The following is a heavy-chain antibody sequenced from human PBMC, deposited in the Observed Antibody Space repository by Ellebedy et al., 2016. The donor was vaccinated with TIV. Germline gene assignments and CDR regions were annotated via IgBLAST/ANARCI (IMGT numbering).Heavy chain of an antibody. D-gene: IGHD3-10*01. Sequence: ASVKVSCKASGYTFTSFGITWVRQAPGQGLEWMGWISAFNGDTNYVQKLQGRVTMTSATSTRTAYMELRSLGSDDPAVYYCARVIGRLDLDGSTCSPPPPLAYWGQGTLVTVSS. CDR1: GYTFTSFG. CDR3: ARVIGRLDLDGSTCSPPPPLAY. CDR2: ISAFNGDT. V-gene: IGHV1-18*04. J-gene: IGHJ4*02.